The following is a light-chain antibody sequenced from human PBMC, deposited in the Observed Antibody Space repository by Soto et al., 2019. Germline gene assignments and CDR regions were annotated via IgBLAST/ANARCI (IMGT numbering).Light chain of an antibody. Sequence: QSVLTQPASVSGSPGQSITISGTGTSSDAGGYNYVSWYQQHPGKAPKLMIYDVSNRPSGVSNRFSGSKSGNTATLTISGLQAEDEADSYCSSYTSSSTLYVFETGTKLTVL. J-gene: IGLJ1*01. CDR1: SSDAGGYNY. CDR3: SSYTSSSTLYV. CDR2: DVS. V-gene: IGLV2-14*01.